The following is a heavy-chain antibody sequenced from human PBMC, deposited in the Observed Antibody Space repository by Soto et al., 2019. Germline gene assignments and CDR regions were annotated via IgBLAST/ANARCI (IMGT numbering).Heavy chain of an antibody. CDR1: GGTFSSYA. J-gene: IGHJ6*02. Sequence: ASVKVSCKASGGTFSSYAISWVRQAPGQGLEWMGGIIPIFGTANYAQKFQGRVTITADESTSTAYMELSSLRSEDTAVYYCVIAAAGTYYYYYGMDVWGQGTTVTSP. CDR2: IIPIFGTA. CDR3: VIAAAGTYYYYYGMDV. V-gene: IGHV1-69*13. D-gene: IGHD6-13*01.